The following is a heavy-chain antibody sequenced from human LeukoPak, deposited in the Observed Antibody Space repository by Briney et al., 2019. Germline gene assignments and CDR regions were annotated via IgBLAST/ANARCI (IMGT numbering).Heavy chain of an antibody. V-gene: IGHV6-1*01. D-gene: IGHD6-19*01. J-gene: IGHJ3*02. Sequence: SQTLSLTCAISGDSVSSKSVIWNWMRQSPSRGLEWLGRTYYNSKWNKEYAVPMKSRISINPDTSKNHVSLQMNSVTPEDTAVYYCGRGVAGKGAFDIWGQGTMVTVSS. CDR2: TYYNSKWNK. CDR1: GDSVSSKSVI. CDR3: GRGVAGKGAFDI.